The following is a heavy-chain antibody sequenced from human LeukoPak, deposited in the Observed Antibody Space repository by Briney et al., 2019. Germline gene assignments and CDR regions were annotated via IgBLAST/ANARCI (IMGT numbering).Heavy chain of an antibody. CDR1: GFTFSSYA. Sequence: GGSLRLSCAASGFTFSSYAMHWVRQAPGKGLEWVSAISGSGGSTYYADSVKGRFTISRDNSKNTLYLQMNSLRAEDTAVYYCAKDGTYYYGSGSYQFDYWGQGTLVTVSS. J-gene: IGHJ4*02. V-gene: IGHV3-23*01. CDR3: AKDGTYYYGSGSYQFDY. CDR2: ISGSGGST. D-gene: IGHD3-10*01.